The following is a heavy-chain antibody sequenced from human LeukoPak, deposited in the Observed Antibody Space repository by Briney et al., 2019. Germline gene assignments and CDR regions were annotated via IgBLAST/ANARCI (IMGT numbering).Heavy chain of an antibody. D-gene: IGHD3-3*01. J-gene: IGHJ6*02. CDR3: ARFLGRITISGVVPYGMDV. Sequence: GGSLRLSCAASGFTVSGNYMTWVRQAPGKGLEWVSLTYSAGGTYYTDSVKGRFTISRHSSKNTLYLQMNSLRGEDTAVYYCARFLGRITISGVVPYGMDVWGQGTTVTVSS. V-gene: IGHV3-53*04. CDR2: TYSAGGT. CDR1: GFTVSGNY.